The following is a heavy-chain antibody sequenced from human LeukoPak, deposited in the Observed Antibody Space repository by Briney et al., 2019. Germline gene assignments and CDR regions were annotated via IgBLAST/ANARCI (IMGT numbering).Heavy chain of an antibody. CDR2: IDSDGTGA. V-gene: IGHV3-74*03. Sequence: PGGSLRLSCTASGFTFSSDRMLWVRHVPGKGLVWVSRIDSDGTGAVYADAVEGRFTISRDNARNTLYLQMNSLRAEDSAVYYCVRGGFNGNWGQGILVTVSS. J-gene: IGHJ4*02. D-gene: IGHD1-26*01. CDR3: VRGGFNGN. CDR1: GFTFSSDR.